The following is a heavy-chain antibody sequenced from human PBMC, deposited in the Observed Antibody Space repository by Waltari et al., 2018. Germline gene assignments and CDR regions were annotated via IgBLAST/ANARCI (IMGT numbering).Heavy chain of an antibody. Sequence: QMQLVQSGPEVKKPGTSVKVSCKASGFTFTSSAVQWVRQARGQRLEWIGWIVVGSGNTNYAQKFQERVTITRDMSTSTAYMELSSLRSEDTAVYYCAAGPGDLGAFDIWGQGTMVTVSS. CDR3: AAGPGDLGAFDI. CDR1: GFTFTSSA. D-gene: IGHD7-27*01. V-gene: IGHV1-58*01. J-gene: IGHJ3*02. CDR2: IVVGSGNT.